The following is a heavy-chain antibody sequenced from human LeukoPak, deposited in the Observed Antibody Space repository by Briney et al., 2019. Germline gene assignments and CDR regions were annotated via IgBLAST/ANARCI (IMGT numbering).Heavy chain of an antibody. CDR2: IKSKTDGRTT. CDR1: GFPFSNAW. CDR3: TSKHPAVVVVAAD. V-gene: IGHV3-15*01. D-gene: IGHD2-15*01. J-gene: IGHJ4*02. Sequence: GGSLRLSCAASGFPFSNAWMTWVRQAPGKGLEWVGRIKSKTDGRTTDYTAPVKGRFTISRDDSKNTLYLQMNSLKTEDTAVYYCTSKHPAVVVVAADWGQGTLVTVSS.